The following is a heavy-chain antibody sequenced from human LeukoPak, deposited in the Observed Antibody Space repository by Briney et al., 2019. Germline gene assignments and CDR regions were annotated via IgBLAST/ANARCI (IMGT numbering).Heavy chain of an antibody. Sequence: SETLSLTCTVSGGSVSSSAYYWGWIRQPPEKGLEWIGSIYYSGSTYYNPSLKSRVTISVDTSKNQFSLKLSSVTAADTAVYYCARVSWYSGILTAYNWFDPWGQGTLVTVSS. J-gene: IGHJ5*02. D-gene: IGHD3-9*01. V-gene: IGHV4-39*07. CDR3: ARVSWYSGILTAYNWFDP. CDR1: GGSVSSSAYY. CDR2: IYYSGST.